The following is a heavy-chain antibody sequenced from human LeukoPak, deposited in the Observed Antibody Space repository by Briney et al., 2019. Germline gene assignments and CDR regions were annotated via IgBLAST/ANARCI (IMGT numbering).Heavy chain of an antibody. Sequence: SETLSLTCAVYGGAFSGYYWSWIRQPPGKGLEWIGEVNHSGSTNYNPSLKSRVTISVDTSKNQFSLKLSSVTAADTAVYYCARGLNKYCSGGSCYSGSWGQGTLVTVSS. D-gene: IGHD2-15*01. J-gene: IGHJ4*02. CDR3: ARGLNKYCSGGSCYSGS. V-gene: IGHV4-34*01. CDR1: GGAFSGYY. CDR2: VNHSGST.